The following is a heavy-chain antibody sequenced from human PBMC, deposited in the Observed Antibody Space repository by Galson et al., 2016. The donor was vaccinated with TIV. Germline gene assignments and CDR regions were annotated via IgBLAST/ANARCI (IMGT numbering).Heavy chain of an antibody. V-gene: IGHV2-70*11. CDR1: GFSLSTSGMC. CDR3: ARELIPTATEGPFFSGMDV. J-gene: IGHJ6*02. Sequence: PALVKPPQTLTLTCTFSGFSLSTSGMCVSWVRQPPGKALEWLARIDWDDDKYYITSLKTRLTISKDTSKNQVFLTMTNMDPVDTATYYCARELIPTATEGPFFSGMDVWGQGTTVTVSS. D-gene: IGHD2-2*01. CDR2: IDWDDDK.